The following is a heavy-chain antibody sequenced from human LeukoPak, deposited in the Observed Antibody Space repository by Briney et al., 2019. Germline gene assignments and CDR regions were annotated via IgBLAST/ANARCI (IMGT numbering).Heavy chain of an antibody. CDR1: GGSISSGDYY. V-gene: IGHV4-30-4*01. CDR2: IYYSGST. Sequence: SETLSLTCTVSGGSISSGDYYWNWIRQPPGKGLEWIGYIYYSGSTYYNPSLKSRVTISLDTSKNQFSLKLSSVTAADTAVYYCARGPSGSYYWFDPWGQGTLVTVSS. D-gene: IGHD1-26*01. CDR3: ARGPSGSYYWFDP. J-gene: IGHJ5*02.